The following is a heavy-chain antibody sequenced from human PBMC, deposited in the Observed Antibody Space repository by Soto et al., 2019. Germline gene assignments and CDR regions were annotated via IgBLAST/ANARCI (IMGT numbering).Heavy chain of an antibody. CDR3: ARTFSYYDSSGYLDY. CDR1: GYTFTSYG. J-gene: IGHJ4*02. Sequence: ASVKGSCKASGYTFTSYGISWVRQAPGQGLEWMGWTSAYNGNTNYAQKLQDRVTMTTDTSTSTAYMELRSLRSDDTAVYYCARTFSYYDSSGYLDYWGQGTLVTVSS. CDR2: TSAYNGNT. D-gene: IGHD3-22*01. V-gene: IGHV1-18*01.